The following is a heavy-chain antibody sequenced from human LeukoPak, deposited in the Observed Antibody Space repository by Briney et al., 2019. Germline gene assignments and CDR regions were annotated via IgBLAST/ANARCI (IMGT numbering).Heavy chain of an antibody. Sequence: PSETLSLTCTVSGGSISSYYWSWIRQPPGKGLEWIGYMDDSGSTNYNPSLTSRVTISEDTSKNLLSLKLGSVTAADTAVYYCARHSSGSGGAFQYWGQGTPVTVSS. V-gene: IGHV4-59*08. D-gene: IGHD6-19*01. CDR2: MDDSGST. J-gene: IGHJ4*02. CDR3: ARHSSGSGGAFQY. CDR1: GGSISSYY.